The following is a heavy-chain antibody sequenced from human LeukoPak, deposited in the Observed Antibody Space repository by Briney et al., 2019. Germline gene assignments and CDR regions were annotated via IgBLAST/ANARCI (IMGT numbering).Heavy chain of an antibody. V-gene: IGHV4-34*01. Sequence: KPSETLSLTCAVYGGSFSGYYWSWIRQPPGKGLEWIGEINHSGSTNYNPSLKSRVTISVDTSKNQFSLKLSSVTAADTAVYYCASLLTCSSTSCYTGYDYWGQGTLVTVSS. D-gene: IGHD2-2*02. J-gene: IGHJ4*02. CDR2: INHSGST. CDR1: GGSFSGYY. CDR3: ASLLTCSSTSCYTGYDY.